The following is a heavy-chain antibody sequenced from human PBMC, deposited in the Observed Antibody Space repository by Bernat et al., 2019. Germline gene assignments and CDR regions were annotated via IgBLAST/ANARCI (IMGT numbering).Heavy chain of an antibody. J-gene: IGHJ3*02. CDR2: ISYDGSNK. V-gene: IGHV3-30*01. CDR1: GFTFSSYA. CDR3: ARDLGITGTPEDAFDI. Sequence: QVQVVESGGGVVQPGRSLRLSCAASGFTFSSYAMHWVRQAPGKGLEWVAVISYDGSNKYYADSVKGRFTISRDNSKNTLYLQMNSLRAEDTAVYYCARDLGITGTPEDAFDIWGQGTMVTVSS. D-gene: IGHD1-20*01.